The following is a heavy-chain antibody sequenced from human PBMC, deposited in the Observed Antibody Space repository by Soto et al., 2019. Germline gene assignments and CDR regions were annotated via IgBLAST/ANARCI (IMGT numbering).Heavy chain of an antibody. CDR3: ARQGSSSWYGRGYYGMDV. CDR1: GGSFSGYY. J-gene: IGHJ6*02. CDR2: INHSGST. D-gene: IGHD6-13*01. V-gene: IGHV4-34*01. Sequence: PTETLSLTCAVYGGSFSGYYWSWIRQPPGKGLEWIGEINHSGSTNYNPSLTSRVTISVDTSKNQFSLKLSSVTAADTAVYYCARQGSSSWYGRGYYGMDVWGQGTTVTVS.